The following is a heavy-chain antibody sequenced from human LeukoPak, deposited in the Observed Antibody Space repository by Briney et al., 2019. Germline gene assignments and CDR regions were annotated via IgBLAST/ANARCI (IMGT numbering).Heavy chain of an antibody. CDR2: MNPNSGNT. CDR3: ARGIGYCSSTSCYTDY. J-gene: IGHJ4*02. D-gene: IGHD2-2*02. Sequence: GASVKVSCKASGYTFTSYDINWVRQATGQGLESMGWMNPNSGNTGYAQKFQGRVTMTRDTSISTAYMELSSLRSEDTAVYYCARGIGYCSSTSCYTDYWGQGTLVTVSS. CDR1: GYTFTSYD. V-gene: IGHV1-8*01.